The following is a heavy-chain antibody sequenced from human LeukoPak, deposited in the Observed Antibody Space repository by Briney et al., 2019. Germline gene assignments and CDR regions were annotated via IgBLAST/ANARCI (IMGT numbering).Heavy chain of an antibody. CDR2: VNPNSGNT. D-gene: IGHD3-22*01. CDR3: ARSYYYDSSGRTDAFDI. V-gene: IGHV1-8*01. CDR1: GYTFTSYD. Sequence: ASVKVSCKASGYTFTSYDINWVRQATGQGLEWMGWVNPNSGNTGYAQKFQGRVTMTRNTSISTAYMELSSLRSEDTAVYYCARSYYYDSSGRTDAFDIWGQGTMVTVSS. J-gene: IGHJ3*02.